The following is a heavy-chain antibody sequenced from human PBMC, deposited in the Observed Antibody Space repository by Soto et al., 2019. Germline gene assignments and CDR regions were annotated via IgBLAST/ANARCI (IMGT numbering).Heavy chain of an antibody. D-gene: IGHD4-17*01. CDR2: IVVGSGNT. Sequence: ASVKVSCKASGFTFTSSAVQWVRQARGQRLEWIGWIVVGSGNTNYAQKFQERVTITRDMSTSTAYMELSSLRSEDTAVYYCAARSPDYGDYVELFDYWGQGTLVTVSS. J-gene: IGHJ4*02. CDR3: AARSPDYGDYVELFDY. V-gene: IGHV1-58*01. CDR1: GFTFTSSA.